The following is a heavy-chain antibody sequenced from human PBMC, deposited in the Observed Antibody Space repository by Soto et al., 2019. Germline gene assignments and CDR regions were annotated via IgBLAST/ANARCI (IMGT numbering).Heavy chain of an antibody. V-gene: IGHV5-51*01. D-gene: IGHD3-22*01. CDR3: ARYRYYYDSSGYYYYYYGMDV. CDR1: GYSFTSYC. J-gene: IGHJ6*02. CDR2: IYPGDSDT. Sequence: GESLKISCKGSGYSFTSYCIGWVRQMPGKGLEWMGIIYPGDSDTRYSPSFQGQVTISADKSISTAYLQWSSLKASDTAMYYCARYRYYYDSSGYYYYYYGMDVWGQGTTVTVSS.